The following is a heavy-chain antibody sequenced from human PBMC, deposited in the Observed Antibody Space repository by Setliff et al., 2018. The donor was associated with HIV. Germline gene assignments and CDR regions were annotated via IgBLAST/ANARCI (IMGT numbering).Heavy chain of an antibody. J-gene: IGHJ4*02. CDR1: GFTFRNYG. CDR2: IRLDGSDK. D-gene: IGHD3-16*01. CDR3: AKDRGTRTFYFDY. Sequence: GGSLRLSCAASGFTFRNYGMHWVRQAPGKGLEWVAFIRLDGSDKFYADSVKGRFTISRDNSKNTLYLQMNSLRAEDTAVYYCAKDRGTRTFYFDYWGQGTLVTVSS. V-gene: IGHV3-30*02.